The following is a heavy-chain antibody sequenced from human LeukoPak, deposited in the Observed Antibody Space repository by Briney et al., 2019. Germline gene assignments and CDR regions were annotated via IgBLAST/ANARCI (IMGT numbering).Heavy chain of an antibody. CDR1: GFTFSSYE. D-gene: IGHD1-26*01. CDR2: ISSSGSTI. CDR3: ARDSTWELRAALDY. V-gene: IGHV3-48*03. Sequence: GGSLRLSCAASGFTFSSYEMNWVRQAPGKGLEWVSYISSSGSTIYYADSVKGRFTISRDNAKNSLYLQMNSLRAEDTAVYYCARDSTWELRAALDYWGQGTLVTVSS. J-gene: IGHJ4*02.